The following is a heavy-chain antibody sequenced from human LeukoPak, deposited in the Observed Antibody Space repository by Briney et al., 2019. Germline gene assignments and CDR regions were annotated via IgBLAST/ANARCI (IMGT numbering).Heavy chain of an antibody. Sequence: KTGGSLRLSCAASGFTFSSYWMSWVRQAPGKGLEWVGRIKSKTDGGTTVYAAPVKGRFTISRDDSKNTLYLQMNSLKTEDTAVYYCTTTPPTGRALWGQGTLVTVSS. V-gene: IGHV3-15*01. D-gene: IGHD2-15*01. CDR1: GFTFSSYW. CDR2: IKSKTDGGTT. CDR3: TTTPPTGRAL. J-gene: IGHJ4*02.